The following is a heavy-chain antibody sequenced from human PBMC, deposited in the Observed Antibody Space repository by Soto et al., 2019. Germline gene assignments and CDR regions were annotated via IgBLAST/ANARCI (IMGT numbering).Heavy chain of an antibody. CDR1: SGSISSSNW. J-gene: IGHJ4*02. D-gene: IGHD6-19*01. CDR3: ARNMGGQWLVSAYFDY. CDR2: IYHSGST. Sequence: QVQLQESGPGLVKPSGTLSLTCAVSSGSISSSNWWSWVRQPPGKGLEWIGEIYHSGSTNYKPSLKSRVTISVDKSKNQFSLKLSSVTAADTAVYYCARNMGGQWLVSAYFDYWGQGTLVTVSS. V-gene: IGHV4-4*02.